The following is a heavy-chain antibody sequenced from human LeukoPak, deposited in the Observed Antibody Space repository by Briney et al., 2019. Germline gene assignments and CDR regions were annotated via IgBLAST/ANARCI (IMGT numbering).Heavy chain of an antibody. CDR2: INWNGGST. CDR1: GFTFDDYG. CDR3: AELGITMIGGV. Sequence: GGSLRLSCAASGFTFDDYGFSWVRQAPGKGLEWVSTINWNGGSTYYADSVKGRFTISRDNSKNSLYLQMNSLRAEDTAVYYCAELGITMIGGVWGKGTTVTISS. J-gene: IGHJ6*04. V-gene: IGHV3-20*04. D-gene: IGHD3-10*02.